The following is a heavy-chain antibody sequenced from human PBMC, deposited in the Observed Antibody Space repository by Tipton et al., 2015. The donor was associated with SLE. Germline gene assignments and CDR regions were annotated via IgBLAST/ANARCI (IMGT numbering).Heavy chain of an antibody. Sequence: TLSLTCTVSGGSISSGGYYWTWVRQHPGKGLEWIGYIYYSGSTYYNPSLKSRVTISVDTSKNQFSLKLSSVTAADTAVYYCARLLRDGYNVVFDYWGQGALVTVSS. CDR3: ARLLRDGYNVVFDY. CDR1: GGSISSGGYY. D-gene: IGHD5-24*01. CDR2: IYYSGST. J-gene: IGHJ4*02. V-gene: IGHV4-31*03.